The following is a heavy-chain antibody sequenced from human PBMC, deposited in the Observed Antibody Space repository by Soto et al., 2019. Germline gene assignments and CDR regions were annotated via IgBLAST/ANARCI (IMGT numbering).Heavy chain of an antibody. CDR3: ARVTYYYDSSGCSPLFDY. J-gene: IGHJ4*02. CDR2: ISAYNGNT. D-gene: IGHD3-22*01. CDR1: GYTFTSYG. Sequence: ASVKVSCKASGYTFTSYGISWVRQAPGQGLEWMGWISAYNGNTNYAQKLQGRVTMTTDTSTSTAYMELRSLRSDDTAVYYCARVTYYYDSSGCSPLFDYWGQGTLVTVSS. V-gene: IGHV1-18*04.